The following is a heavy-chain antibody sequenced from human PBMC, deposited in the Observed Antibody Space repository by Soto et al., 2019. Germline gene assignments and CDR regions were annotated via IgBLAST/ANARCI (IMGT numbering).Heavy chain of an antibody. CDR2: IYYSGST. CDR1: GGSSSSSSYY. J-gene: IGHJ5*02. V-gene: IGHV4-39*01. Sequence: QLQLQESCPGLVKPSETLSLTCTVSGGSSSSSSYYWGWIRQPPGKGLEWIGSIYYSGSTYYNPSLKSRVTIYVATPTNQFSLKLSSVTAADPAVYYCARPVSTLAAVKSNWFDPWGQGTLVTVS. D-gene: IGHD4-4*01. CDR3: ARPVSTLAAVKSNWFDP.